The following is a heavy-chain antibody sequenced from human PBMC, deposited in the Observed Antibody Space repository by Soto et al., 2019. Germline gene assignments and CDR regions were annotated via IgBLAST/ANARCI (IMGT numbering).Heavy chain of an antibody. Sequence: SETLSLTCAVYGGSFSGYYWSWIRQPPGKGLEWIGEINHSGSTNYNPSLKSRVTISVDTSKNQFSLKLSSVTAADTAVYYCARGRNVKWYSSSWYGTFDIWGQGTMVTVSS. CDR1: GGSFSGYY. CDR3: ARGRNVKWYSSSWYGTFDI. J-gene: IGHJ3*02. V-gene: IGHV4-34*01. CDR2: INHSGST. D-gene: IGHD6-13*01.